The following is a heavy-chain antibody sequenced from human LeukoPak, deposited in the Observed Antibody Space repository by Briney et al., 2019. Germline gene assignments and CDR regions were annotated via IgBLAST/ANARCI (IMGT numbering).Heavy chain of an antibody. J-gene: IGHJ4*02. Sequence: ASVKVSCTASGYTFTGYYMHWVRQAPGQGLEWMGRINPNSGGTNYAQKFQGRVTRTRDTSISTAYMELSRLRSDDTAVYYCARVRYSYGFNYWGQGTLVTVSS. V-gene: IGHV1-2*06. CDR3: ARVRYSYGFNY. CDR2: INPNSGGT. CDR1: GYTFTGYY. D-gene: IGHD5-18*01.